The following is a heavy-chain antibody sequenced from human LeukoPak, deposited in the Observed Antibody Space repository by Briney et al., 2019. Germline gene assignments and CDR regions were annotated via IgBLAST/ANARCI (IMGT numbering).Heavy chain of an antibody. CDR2: INPSGGST. CDR1: GYTFTSYY. CDR3: VRAEVFNWNRGSDWFDP. D-gene: IGHD1-20*01. V-gene: IGHV1-46*01. Sequence: ASVKVSCKASGYTFTSYYMHWVRQAPGQGLEWMGIINPSGGSTNYAQKFQGRVTMTTDTSTSTAYMELRSLRSDDTAVYYCVRAEVFNWNRGSDWFDPWGQGTLVTVSS. J-gene: IGHJ5*02.